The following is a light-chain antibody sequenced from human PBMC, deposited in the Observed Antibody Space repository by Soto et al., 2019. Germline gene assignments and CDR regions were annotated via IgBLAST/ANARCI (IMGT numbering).Light chain of an antibody. J-gene: IGKJ1*01. V-gene: IGKV1-5*01. CDR2: DAS. CDR3: QQYYTYWHM. Sequence: DIQMTQYPSSLSAAVGDRVIITVLASQSISDYLAWYQQKPGKAPKLLIYDASNLESGVPSTFSGSGSGTEFTLTISSLQPDDFATYYCQQYYTYWHMFGQGTKVDI. CDR1: QSISDY.